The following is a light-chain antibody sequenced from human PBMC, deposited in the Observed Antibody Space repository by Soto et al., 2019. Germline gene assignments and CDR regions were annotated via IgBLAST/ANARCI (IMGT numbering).Light chain of an antibody. CDR2: SLS. J-gene: IGLJ1*01. V-gene: IGLV2-14*01. CDR3: ISYTVSRSYV. Sequence: QSALTQPASVSGSPGQSITISCSGTSSDIGTYNHVAWFQQFPGKTPKLVIYSLSDRPSGVSYRFSGSKSGNTASMTISGLQADDEADYYCISYTVSRSYVFGTGTTVTVL. CDR1: SSDIGTYNH.